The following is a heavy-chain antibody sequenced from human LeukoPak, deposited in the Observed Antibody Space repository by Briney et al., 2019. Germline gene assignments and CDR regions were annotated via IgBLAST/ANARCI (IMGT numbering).Heavy chain of an antibody. J-gene: IGHJ4*02. CDR1: GFTFSTYG. Sequence: GGSLRLCCVVSGFTFSTYGMHWVRQAPGKGLEWLTFIRHDGTEKYYADFVKGRFTISRDNSRNTLYLQVNSLGPEDTAVYYCARLMVGQAGVGATHFDYWGQGTLVSVSS. CDR3: ARLMVGQAGVGATHFDY. CDR2: IRHDGTEK. V-gene: IGHV3-30*02. D-gene: IGHD1-26*01.